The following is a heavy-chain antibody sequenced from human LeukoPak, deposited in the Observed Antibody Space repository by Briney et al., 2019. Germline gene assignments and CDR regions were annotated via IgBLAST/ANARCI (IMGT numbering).Heavy chain of an antibody. J-gene: IGHJ4*02. CDR1: GYTFTSYG. V-gene: IGHV1-18*01. Sequence: GASVKVSCKASGYTFTSYGISWVRQAPGQGLEWMGRISAYNGNTNYAQKLQGRVTVTTDTSTSTAYMELRSLRSDDTAVYYCARDPTVPGSRRFDYWGQGTLVTVSS. D-gene: IGHD1-26*01. CDR2: ISAYNGNT. CDR3: ARDPTVPGSRRFDY.